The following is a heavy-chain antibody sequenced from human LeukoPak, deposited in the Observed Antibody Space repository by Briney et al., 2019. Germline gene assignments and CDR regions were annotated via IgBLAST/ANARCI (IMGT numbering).Heavy chain of an antibody. Sequence: SETLSLTCAVYGGSFSGYYWSWIRQPPGKGLEWIGEINHSGSTNYNPSLKSRVTISVDTSKNQFSLKLSSVTAADTAVYYCARRGLDYGSGSYYLPYYYYMDVWGKGTTVTISS. J-gene: IGHJ6*03. V-gene: IGHV4-34*01. D-gene: IGHD3-10*01. CDR3: ARRGLDYGSGSYYLPYYYYMDV. CDR1: GGSFSGYY. CDR2: INHSGST.